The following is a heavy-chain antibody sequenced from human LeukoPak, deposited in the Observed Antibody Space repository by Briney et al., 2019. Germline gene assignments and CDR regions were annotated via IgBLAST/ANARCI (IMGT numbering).Heavy chain of an antibody. CDR3: ARDDSSGYQSFFDP. V-gene: IGHV1-2*02. D-gene: IGHD3-22*01. J-gene: IGHJ5*02. Sequence: GASVKVSCKASGYTFTGYYMHWVRQAPGQGLEWMGWINPNSGGTNYAQKFQGRVTVTRDTSISTAYMDLSRLRSDDTAVYYCARDDSSGYQSFFDPWGQGTLVTVSS. CDR1: GYTFTGYY. CDR2: INPNSGGT.